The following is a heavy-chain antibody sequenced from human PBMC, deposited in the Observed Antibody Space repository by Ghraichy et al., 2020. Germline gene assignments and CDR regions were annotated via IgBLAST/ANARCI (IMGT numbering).Heavy chain of an antibody. D-gene: IGHD3-16*02. CDR3: ARDRYDIWGNYRYSFNC. CDR2: ISGSSGSI. V-gene: IGHV3-48*02. J-gene: IGHJ4*02. Sequence: LSLTCAASGFSFSTYSMNWVRQVPGKGLEWLSYISGSSGSIYYADSVRGRFTVSRENAKNSLFLQMNSLRDEDTAVYYCARDRYDIWGNYRYSFNCWGQGTLVTLSS. CDR1: GFSFSTYS.